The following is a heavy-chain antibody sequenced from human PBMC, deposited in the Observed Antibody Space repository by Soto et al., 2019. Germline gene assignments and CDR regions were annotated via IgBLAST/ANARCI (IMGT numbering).Heavy chain of an antibody. CDR1: GGTFSSYA. CDR3: ARDKTGYSSSWYWKGRSYYYGMDV. J-gene: IGHJ6*02. Sequence: QVQLVQSGAEVKKPGSSVKVSCKASGGTFSSYAISWVRQAPGQGLEWMGGIIPIFGTANYAQKFQGRVTITADESTSTAYMELSSLRSEDTAVYYCARDKTGYSSSWYWKGRSYYYGMDVWGQGTTVTVSS. D-gene: IGHD6-13*01. V-gene: IGHV1-69*01. CDR2: IIPIFGTA.